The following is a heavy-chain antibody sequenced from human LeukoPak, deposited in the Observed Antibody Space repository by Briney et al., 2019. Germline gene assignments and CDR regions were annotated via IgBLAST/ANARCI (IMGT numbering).Heavy chain of an antibody. D-gene: IGHD2-2*01. CDR3: ARADRYQLLCLDH. V-gene: IGHV3-48*02. Sequence: PGGSLRLSCAASGFTFSSYSMNWVRQAPGKGLEWVSYISSGSSTMYYADSVKGRFTISRDSAKTSVYLQMDSLRDEDTAVCYCARADRYQLLCLDHWGQGTLVTVSS. J-gene: IGHJ4*02. CDR1: GFTFSSYS. CDR2: ISSGSSTM.